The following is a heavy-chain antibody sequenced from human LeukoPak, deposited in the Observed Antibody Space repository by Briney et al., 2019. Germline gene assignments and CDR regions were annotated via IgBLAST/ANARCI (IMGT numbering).Heavy chain of an antibody. D-gene: IGHD6-13*01. Sequence: GGSLRLSCAASGFTFSSYGMHWVRQAPGKGLEWVAVISYDGSNKYYADSVKGRFTISRDNSKNTLYLQMNSLRAEDTAVYYCAKDLPTAAGMGYYYYGMDVWGQGTTVTVSS. CDR2: ISYDGSNK. CDR3: AKDLPTAAGMGYYYYGMDV. V-gene: IGHV3-30*18. J-gene: IGHJ6*02. CDR1: GFTFSSYG.